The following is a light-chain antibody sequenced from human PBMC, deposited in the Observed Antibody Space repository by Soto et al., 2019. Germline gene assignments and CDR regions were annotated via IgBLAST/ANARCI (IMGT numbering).Light chain of an antibody. V-gene: IGLV3-25*03. CDR1: ALPNQY. Sequence: YELTQPPSVSVSPGQTARITCSGDALPNQYAYWYQQKPGQAPVLVIYKGSERPSGIPERFSGSSSGTTVTLTISGVQAEDEADYYCQSADSSGTYVVFGGGTKLTVL. CDR3: QSADSSGTYVV. J-gene: IGLJ2*01. CDR2: KGS.